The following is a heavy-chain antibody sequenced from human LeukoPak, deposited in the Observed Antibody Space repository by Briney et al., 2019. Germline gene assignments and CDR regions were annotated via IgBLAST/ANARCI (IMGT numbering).Heavy chain of an antibody. V-gene: IGHV1-18*01. CDR3: ARDHGSPYSSGWYIGKNWFDP. D-gene: IGHD6-19*01. CDR1: GYTFTNYT. J-gene: IGHJ5*02. CDR2: MSAYNGNT. Sequence: GASVKVSCKASGYTFTNYTISWVRQAPGQGLEWMGWMSAYNGNTNYAQRLQGRVTMTTDTSTSTAYMELRSLRSDDTAMCYCARDHGSPYSSGWYIGKNWFDPWGQGTLVTVSS.